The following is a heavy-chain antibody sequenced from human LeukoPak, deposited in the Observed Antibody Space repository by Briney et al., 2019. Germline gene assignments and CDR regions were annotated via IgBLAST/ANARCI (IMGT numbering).Heavy chain of an antibody. J-gene: IGHJ4*02. D-gene: IGHD6-19*01. CDR3: ARESGYTSGWYVGYFDY. Sequence: GGSLRLSCAASGFTFSSYWTHCVRQAPGKGLVWVSRINSDGSSTGYADSVKGRFTISRDNAKNTLYLQMNSLRVEDTAVYYCARESGYTSGWYVGYFDYWGQGTLVTVSS. CDR1: GFTFSSYW. V-gene: IGHV3-74*01. CDR2: INSDGSST.